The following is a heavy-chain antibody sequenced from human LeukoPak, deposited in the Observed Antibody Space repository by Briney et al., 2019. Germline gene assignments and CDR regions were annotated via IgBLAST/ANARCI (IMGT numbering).Heavy chain of an antibody. V-gene: IGHV3-7*01. CDR1: GFTFSNYW. J-gene: IGHJ6*04. CDR3: ARNGAMIRFGGKDA. D-gene: IGHD3-16*01. CDR2: MNRDGSEK. Sequence: GGSLRLSCAASGFTFSNYWMSWVRQAPGRGLEWVANMNRDGSEKNYVDSMKGRITISRDNAKNSLYLQMNSLRVEDTAVYYWARNGAMIRFGGKDAWGKGTTVTVPP.